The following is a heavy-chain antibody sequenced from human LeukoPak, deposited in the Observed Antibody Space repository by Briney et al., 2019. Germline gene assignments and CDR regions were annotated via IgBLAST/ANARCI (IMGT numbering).Heavy chain of an antibody. CDR3: ARDRVRQLPHPYYFDY. CDR2: ISYDGSNK. V-gene: IGHV3-30*04. Sequence: PGGSLRLSCAASGFTFSSYAMLWVRQAPGKGLEWVAVISYDGSNKYYADSVKGRFTISRDNSKNTLYLQMNSLRAEDTAVYYCARDRVRQLPHPYYFDYWGQGTLVTVSS. J-gene: IGHJ4*02. CDR1: GFTFSSYA. D-gene: IGHD2-2*01.